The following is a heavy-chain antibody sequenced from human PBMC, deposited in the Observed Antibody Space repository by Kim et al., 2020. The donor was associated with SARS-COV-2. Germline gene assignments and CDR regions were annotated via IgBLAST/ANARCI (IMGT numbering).Heavy chain of an antibody. CDR2: TYYRSKWYN. V-gene: IGHV6-1*01. CDR3: ARDRGWVQNWNYDWRVSYYYYGMDV. CDR1: GDSVSSNSAA. J-gene: IGHJ6*02. D-gene: IGHD1-7*01. Sequence: SQTLSLTCAISGDSVSSNSAAWNWIRQSPSRGLEWLGRTYYRSKWYNDYAVSVKSRITINPDTSKNQFSLQLNSVTPEDTAVYYCARDRGWVQNWNYDWRVSYYYYGMDVWGQGTTVTVSS.